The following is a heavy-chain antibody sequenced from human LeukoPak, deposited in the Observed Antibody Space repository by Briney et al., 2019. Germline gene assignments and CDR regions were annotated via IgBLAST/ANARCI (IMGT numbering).Heavy chain of an antibody. CDR2: IYPNSGDN. J-gene: IGHJ4*02. D-gene: IGHD3-3*01. CDR3: ARGADFWSGYNDY. V-gene: IGHV1-2*02. CDR1: GYGFRDYY. Sequence: PGASVKVSCKASGYGFRDYYMHWVRQAPGQGLECMGWIYPNSGDNSCAQKFQGRVSMTRDTSITTLYMELTSLRSDDTAVYYCARGADFWSGYNDYWGQGTLVSVSS.